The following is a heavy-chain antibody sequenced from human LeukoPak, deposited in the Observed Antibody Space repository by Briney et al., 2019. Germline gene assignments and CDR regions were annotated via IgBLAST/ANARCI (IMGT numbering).Heavy chain of an antibody. J-gene: IGHJ4*02. CDR1: GYTFTSYD. D-gene: IGHD3-3*01. CDR3: ARGRRHYDFWSGYYRNYYFDY. V-gene: IGHV1-8*01. Sequence: ASVKVSCKASGYTFTSYDINWVRQATGQGLEWMGWMNPNSGNTGYAQKFQGRVTMTRSTSISTAYMELSSLRSEDTAVYYCARGRRHYDFWSGYYRNYYFDYWDQGTLVTVSS. CDR2: MNPNSGNT.